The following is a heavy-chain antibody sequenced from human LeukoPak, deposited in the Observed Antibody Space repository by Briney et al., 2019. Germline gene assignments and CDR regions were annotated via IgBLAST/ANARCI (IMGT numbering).Heavy chain of an antibody. Sequence: HAGGSLRLSCAASGFTFSSYSMNWVRQAPGKGLVWVSRINSDGSSTSYADSVKGRFTISRDNAKNTLYLQMNSLRAEDTAVYYCARDSGSYLFDYWGQGTLVTVSS. CDR1: GFTFSSYS. CDR2: INSDGSST. CDR3: ARDSGSYLFDY. D-gene: IGHD1-26*01. V-gene: IGHV3-74*01. J-gene: IGHJ4*02.